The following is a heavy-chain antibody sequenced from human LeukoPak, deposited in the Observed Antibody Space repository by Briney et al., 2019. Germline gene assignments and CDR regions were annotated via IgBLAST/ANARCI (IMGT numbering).Heavy chain of an antibody. J-gene: IGHJ4*02. Sequence: SETLSLTCTVSGGSISSSYWSWIRQPPGKGLEWIGYIYYRGTTNYNPSLKSRVTISLDTSKNQFSLRLSSVTAADTAVYYCARGGVLKSVDYWGQGTLVAVSS. CDR3: ARGGVLKSVDY. CDR1: GGSISSSY. V-gene: IGHV4-59*01. D-gene: IGHD3-16*01. CDR2: IYYRGTT.